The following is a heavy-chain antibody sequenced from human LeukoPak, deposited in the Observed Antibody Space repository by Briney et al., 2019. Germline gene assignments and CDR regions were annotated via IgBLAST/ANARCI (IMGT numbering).Heavy chain of an antibody. CDR1: GGTFSSYA. Sequence: GSSVKVSCKASGGTFSSYAISWVRQAPGQGLEWMGGIIPIFGTANYAQKFQGRVTMTTDTSTSTAYMELRSLRSDDTAVYYCLIAAATRGYFDYWGQGTLVTVSS. CDR3: LIAAATRGYFDY. CDR2: IIPIFGTA. V-gene: IGHV1-69*05. J-gene: IGHJ4*02. D-gene: IGHD6-13*01.